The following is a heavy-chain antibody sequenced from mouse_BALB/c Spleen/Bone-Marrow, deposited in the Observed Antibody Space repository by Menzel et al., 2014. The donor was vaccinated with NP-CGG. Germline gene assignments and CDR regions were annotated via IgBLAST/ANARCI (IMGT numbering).Heavy chain of an antibody. V-gene: IGHV14-3*02. CDR3: ARYDYRYSWFAY. J-gene: IGHJ3*01. CDR1: GFNIKDTY. D-gene: IGHD2-14*01. Sequence: EVQLQQSGAELVKPGASVKLSCTASGFNIKDTYMHWVNQRPEQGLEWIGRIDPANGNTKYDPKFQGKATITTDTSSNTAYLQLRSLTSEDTAVYYCARYDYRYSWFAYWGQGTLVTVSA. CDR2: IDPANGNT.